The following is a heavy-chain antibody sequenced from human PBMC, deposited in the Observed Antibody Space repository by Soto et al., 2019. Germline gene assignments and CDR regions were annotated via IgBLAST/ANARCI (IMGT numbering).Heavy chain of an antibody. CDR2: IYYSGST. CDR3: ARDDGPNSGYDPYSFDY. J-gene: IGHJ4*02. Sequence: SETLSLTCTVSGGSISSYYWSWIRQPPGKGLEWIGYIYYSGSTNYNPSLKSRVTISVDTSKNQFSLKLSSVTAADTAVYYCARDDGPNSGYDPYSFDYWGQGTLVTVSS. V-gene: IGHV4-59*01. D-gene: IGHD5-12*01. CDR1: GGSISSYY.